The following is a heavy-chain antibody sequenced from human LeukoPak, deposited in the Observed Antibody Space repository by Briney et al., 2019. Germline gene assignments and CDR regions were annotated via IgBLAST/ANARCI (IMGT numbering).Heavy chain of an antibody. CDR1: GFSFSLYT. V-gene: IGHV3-23*01. J-gene: IGHJ4*02. D-gene: IGHD2-21*02. CDR3: AGDRLDY. Sequence: PGGSLRLSCAASGFSFSLYTMNWVRQAPGKGLEWVSAISGSGGSTYYADSVKGRFTISRDNSKNTLYLQMNSLRAEDTAVYYCAGDRLDYWGQGTLVTVSS. CDR2: ISGSGGST.